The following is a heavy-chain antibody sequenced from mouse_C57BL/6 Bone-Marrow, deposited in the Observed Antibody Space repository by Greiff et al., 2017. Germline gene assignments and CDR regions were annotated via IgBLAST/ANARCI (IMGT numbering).Heavy chain of an antibody. D-gene: IGHD1-1*01. V-gene: IGHV1-15*01. Sequence: VQLQQSGAELVRPGASVTLSCKASGYTFTDYEMHWVKQTPVHGLEWIGAIDPETGGTAYNQKFKGKAILTADKSSSTAYMELRSLTSEDSAVYYCTERGEITTVVAEGYFDYWGQGTTLTVSS. CDR2: IDPETGGT. CDR1: GYTFTDYE. J-gene: IGHJ2*01. CDR3: TERGEITTVVAEGYFDY.